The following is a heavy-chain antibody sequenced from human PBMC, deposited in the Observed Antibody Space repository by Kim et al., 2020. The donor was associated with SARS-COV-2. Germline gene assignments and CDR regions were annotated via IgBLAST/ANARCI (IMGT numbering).Heavy chain of an antibody. CDR2: IKNKGDGETR. V-gene: IGHV3-15*01. CDR1: GFGFSDAW. D-gene: IGHD3-16*01. J-gene: IGHJ4*02. CDR3: TTDIWPALRLDF. Sequence: GGSLRLSCATSGFGFSDAWMNWVRPVPGKGLEWVGHIKNKGDGETRDYAAPVKGRSSISRDASTSTLCLQINSLTTADTGIYYCTTDIWPALRLDFWSQG.